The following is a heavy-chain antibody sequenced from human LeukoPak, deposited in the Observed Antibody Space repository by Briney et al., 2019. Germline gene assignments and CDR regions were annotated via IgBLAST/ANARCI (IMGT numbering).Heavy chain of an antibody. V-gene: IGHV1-2*02. Sequence: ASVKVSCKASGYTFTGYYMHWVRQAPGQGLEWMGWINPNSGGTNYAQKFQGRVTMTRDTSISTAYMELSRLRSDDTAVYYCARDRSYYDSSGYYYGWGQGTLVTVSS. J-gene: IGHJ4*02. CDR2: INPNSGGT. CDR1: GYTFTGYY. CDR3: ARDRSYYDSSGYYYG. D-gene: IGHD3-22*01.